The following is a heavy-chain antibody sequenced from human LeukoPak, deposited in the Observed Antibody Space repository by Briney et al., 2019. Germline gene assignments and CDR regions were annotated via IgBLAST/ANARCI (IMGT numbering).Heavy chain of an antibody. J-gene: IGHJ4*02. Sequence: SETLSLTCNVSGGSISSNYWSWTRQSAGKGLEWIGRIYTSESTDYNPSLKSRVTMSVDTSKNQFSLKLTSVTAADTAVYYCATGETYYYDSSGSYRNPFDYWGQGTLVTVSS. CDR3: ATGETYYYDSSGSYRNPFDY. CDR1: GGSISSNY. CDR2: IYTSEST. D-gene: IGHD3-22*01. V-gene: IGHV4-4*07.